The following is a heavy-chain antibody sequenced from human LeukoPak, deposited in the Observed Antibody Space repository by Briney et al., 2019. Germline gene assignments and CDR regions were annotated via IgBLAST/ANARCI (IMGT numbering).Heavy chain of an antibody. CDR2: INPNSGGA. J-gene: IGHJ6*02. V-gene: IGHV1-2*06. Sequence: ASVKVSCKASGYTFTGYYMHWVRQAPGQGLEWMGRINPNSGGANYAQKFQGRVTMTRDTSISTAYMELSRLRSDDTAVYYCAREKVRQSGMDVWGQGTTVTVSS. CDR1: GYTFTGYY. CDR3: AREKVRQSGMDV. D-gene: IGHD2-2*01.